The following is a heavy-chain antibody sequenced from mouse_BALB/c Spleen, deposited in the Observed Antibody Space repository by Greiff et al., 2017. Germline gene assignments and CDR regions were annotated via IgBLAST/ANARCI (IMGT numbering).Heavy chain of an antibody. D-gene: IGHD3-3*01. CDR3: ARWGDQPSMDY. Sequence: EVKLQESGPGLVKPSQSLSLTCTVTGYSITSDYAWNWIRQFPGNKLEWMGYISYSGSTSYNPSLKSRISITRDTSKNQFFLQLNSVTTEDTATYYGARWGDQPSMDYWGQGTSVTVAS. J-gene: IGHJ4*01. CDR1: GYSITSDYA. CDR2: ISYSGST. V-gene: IGHV3-2*02.